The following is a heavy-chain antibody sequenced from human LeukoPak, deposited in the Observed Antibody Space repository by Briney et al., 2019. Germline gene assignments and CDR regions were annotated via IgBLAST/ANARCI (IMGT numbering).Heavy chain of an antibody. Sequence: ASLKVSCKTSGYSFTGQDMHWVRQAPGHRREWIGWIKPNSGDTNYAQKFQGRVTMTRDTTIRTAYMELNGLTSDDTAVYYCASYPRYSSTPPFDYWGQGTPVTVSS. V-gene: IGHV1-2*02. CDR3: ASYPRYSSTPPFDY. J-gene: IGHJ4*02. CDR2: IKPNSGDT. D-gene: IGHD6-19*01. CDR1: GYSFTGQD.